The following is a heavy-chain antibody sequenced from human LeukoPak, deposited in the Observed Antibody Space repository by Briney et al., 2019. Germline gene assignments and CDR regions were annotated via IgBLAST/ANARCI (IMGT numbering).Heavy chain of an antibody. V-gene: IGHV3-48*01. D-gene: IGHD3-3*01. J-gene: IGHJ3*02. CDR3: ARRNYDFWSGYSGDDAFDI. CDR1: GFSFSSYC. CDR2: ISSSSTPI. Sequence: GGSLRLSCAASGFSFSSYCMNWVRQAPGKGLEWVSYISSSSTPIYYADSVKGRFTISRDNAKNSLYLQMNSLRAEDTAVYYCARRNYDFWSGYSGDDAFDIWGQGTMVTVSS.